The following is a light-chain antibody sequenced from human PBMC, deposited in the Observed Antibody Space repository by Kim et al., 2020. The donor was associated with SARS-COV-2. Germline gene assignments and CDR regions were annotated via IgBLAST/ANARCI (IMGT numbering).Light chain of an antibody. CDR2: DAS. V-gene: IGKV1-33*01. Sequence: SIEDRVIITCHRSQDITNYVNWYQQKPGEAPKVLISDASTLDAGVSTRFSGSGSGTSFTFTISSLQPEDVATYYCQQYDKFPITFGQGTRLEIK. CDR1: QDITNY. CDR3: QQYDKFPIT. J-gene: IGKJ5*01.